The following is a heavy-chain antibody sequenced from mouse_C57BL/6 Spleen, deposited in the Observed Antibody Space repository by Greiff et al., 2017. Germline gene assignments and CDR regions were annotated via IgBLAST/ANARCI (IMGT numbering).Heavy chain of an antibody. CDR1: GFTFSSYG. Sequence: DVMLVESGGDLVKPGGSLKLSCAASGFTFSSYGMSWVRQTPDKRLEWVATISSGGSYTYYPDSVKGRFTISRDNAKNPLYLQMSSLKSEDTAMYYCARQQLRLRGYFDYWGQGTTLTVSS. CDR2: ISSGGSYT. J-gene: IGHJ2*01. CDR3: ARQQLRLRGYFDY. V-gene: IGHV5-6*02. D-gene: IGHD3-2*02.